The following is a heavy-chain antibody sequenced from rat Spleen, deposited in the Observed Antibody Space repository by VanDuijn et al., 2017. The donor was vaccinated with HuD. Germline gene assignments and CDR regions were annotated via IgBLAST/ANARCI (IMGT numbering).Heavy chain of an antibody. D-gene: IGHD4-3*01. CDR1: GFTFSNFD. CDR3: GRQDTSGYSNWFAY. V-gene: IGHV5-25*01. CDR2: ISPSGVT. Sequence: EVQLVESGGGLVRPGGSLKLSCSVSGFTFSNFDMAWVRQAPTKGLEWVSSISPSGVTYYRDSVKGRFTVSRENAKSTLYFLMDSLRSEDTATYYCGRQDTSGYSNWFAYWGQGTLVTVSS. J-gene: IGHJ3*01.